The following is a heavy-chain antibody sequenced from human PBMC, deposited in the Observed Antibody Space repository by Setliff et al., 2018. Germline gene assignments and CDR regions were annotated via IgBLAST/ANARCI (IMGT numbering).Heavy chain of an antibody. D-gene: IGHD5-18*01. CDR3: ARDKLWLMGYYYYYYMDV. V-gene: IGHV4-34*01. CDR2: INHSGST. J-gene: IGHJ6*03. CDR1: GGSFSGYY. Sequence: SETLSLTCAVYGGSFSGYYWSWIRQPPGKGLEWIGEINHSGSTKYNPSLKSRVTISVDTSKNQFSVKLSSVTAADTAVYYCARDKLWLMGYYYYYYMDVWGKGTTVTVSS.